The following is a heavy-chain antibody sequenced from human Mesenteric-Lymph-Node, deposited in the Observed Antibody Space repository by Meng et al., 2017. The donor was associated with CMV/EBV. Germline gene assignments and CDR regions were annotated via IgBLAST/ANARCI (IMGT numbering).Heavy chain of an antibody. CDR1: YTYIYDT. CDR2: SNPGNGNT. D-gene: IGHD2-15*01. Sequence: YTYIYDTNHWGSQAPGQVPEWMGWSNPGNGNTKYSEEFQGRVTFTRDTSASATYMELSGLRFEDTALYYCAGERGYCNGGSCSLPDYWGQGTLVTVSS. V-gene: IGHV1-3*01. CDR3: AGERGYCNGGSCSLPDY. J-gene: IGHJ4*02.